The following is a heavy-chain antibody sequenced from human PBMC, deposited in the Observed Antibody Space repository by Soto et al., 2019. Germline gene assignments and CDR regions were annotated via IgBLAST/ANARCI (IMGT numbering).Heavy chain of an antibody. V-gene: IGHV3-21*06. J-gene: IGHJ4*02. CDR3: ARGLGLSTEFDY. Sequence: SLRLSCAASGFTFSVFSMNWVRQAPGKGLEWVSSIRSSSSSAYYADSVRGRFTISRDNANNSLFLQMSSLRAEDTAVYYCARGLGLSTEFDYWGLGTLVTVSS. CDR1: GFTFSVFS. CDR2: IRSSSSSA. D-gene: IGHD3-16*01.